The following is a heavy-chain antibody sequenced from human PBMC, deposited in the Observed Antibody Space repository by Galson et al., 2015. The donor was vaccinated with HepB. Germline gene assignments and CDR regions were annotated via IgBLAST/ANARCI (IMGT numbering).Heavy chain of an antibody. J-gene: IGHJ6*03. D-gene: IGHD2-8*02. CDR2: IIPIFGTA. CDR1: GGTFSSYA. Sequence: SVKVSCKASGGTFSSYAISWVRQAPGQGLEWMGGIIPIFGTANYAQKFQGRVTITADESTSTAYMELSSLRSEDTAVYYCVGCRVVLTPRYYYYMDVWGKGTTVTVSS. V-gene: IGHV1-69*13. CDR3: VGCRVVLTPRYYYYMDV.